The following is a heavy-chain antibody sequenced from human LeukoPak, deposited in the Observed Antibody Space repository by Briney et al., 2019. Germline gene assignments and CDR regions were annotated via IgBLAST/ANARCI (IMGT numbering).Heavy chain of an antibody. CDR3: ARDRGSGSFSP. CDR1: GFTFSSYW. V-gene: IGHV3-74*01. J-gene: IGHJ4*02. CDR2: IESDGSST. D-gene: IGHD3-10*01. Sequence: GGSLRLSCAASGFTFSSYWMHWVRQAPGKGLVWVSRIESDGSSTRYADSVKGRFTISRDNAKNTLYLQMNSLRAEDTAVYYCARDRGSGSFSPWGQGTLVTVSS.